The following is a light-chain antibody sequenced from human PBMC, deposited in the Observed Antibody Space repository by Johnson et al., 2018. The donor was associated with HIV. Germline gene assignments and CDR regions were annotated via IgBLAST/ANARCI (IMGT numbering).Light chain of an antibody. Sequence: HSVLTQPPSVSAAPGQKVTISCSGSSSNIGNNYVSWYQQLPGTAPKLLIYDNNKRPSGIPDRFSCSKSGTSATLGLTALQTGDEADYYCGTWDSSLSAGYVFGTGTKVTVL. V-gene: IGLV1-51*01. CDR3: GTWDSSLSAGYV. J-gene: IGLJ1*01. CDR1: SSNIGNNY. CDR2: DNN.